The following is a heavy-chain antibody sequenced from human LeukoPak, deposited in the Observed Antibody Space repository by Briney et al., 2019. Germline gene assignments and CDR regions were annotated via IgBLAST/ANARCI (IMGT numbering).Heavy chain of an antibody. CDR2: INPNSGGT. V-gene: IGHV1-2*02. CDR1: GYTFTGYY. D-gene: IGHD2-21*02. Sequence: ASVKVSCKASGYTFTGYYMHWVRQAPGQGLEWMGWINPNSGGTNYAQKFQGRVTMTRDTSISTAYMELSRLRSDDTAVYYCARLPDTDGGGDCYGYWGQGTLVTVSS. CDR3: ARLPDTDGGGDCYGY. J-gene: IGHJ4*02.